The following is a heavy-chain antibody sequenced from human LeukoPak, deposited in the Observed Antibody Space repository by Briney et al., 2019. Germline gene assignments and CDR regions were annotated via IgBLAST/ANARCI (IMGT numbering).Heavy chain of an antibody. D-gene: IGHD5-24*01. V-gene: IGHV3-23*01. CDR2: ISGNSGIT. CDR1: GFTFSNYG. Sequence: PGGSLRLSCAASGFTFSNYGMSWVRQAPGKGLEWVSAISGNSGITTYADSVKGRFTISRDNSKNTLFLQMNSLRAEDTALYYCAKGIDVATRKGAGPPSFDYWGQGTLVTVSS. J-gene: IGHJ4*02. CDR3: AKGIDVATRKGAGPPSFDY.